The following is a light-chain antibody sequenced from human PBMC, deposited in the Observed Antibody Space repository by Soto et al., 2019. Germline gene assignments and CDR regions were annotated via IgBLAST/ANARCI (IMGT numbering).Light chain of an antibody. CDR2: GAS. CDR1: QSVSNNY. CDR3: QQYGGSPLYT. Sequence: EIVLTQSPGTLSLSPGERATLSCRASQSVSNNYLAWYQRKPGQAPRLLIYGASSRASGIPDRFSGSGSGTYFTLTISRLVPEDFAVYYCQQYGGSPLYTFGQGTKLEIK. V-gene: IGKV3-20*01. J-gene: IGKJ2*01.